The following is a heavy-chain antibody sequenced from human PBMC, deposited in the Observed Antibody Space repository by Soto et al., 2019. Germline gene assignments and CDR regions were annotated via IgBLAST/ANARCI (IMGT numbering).Heavy chain of an antibody. CDR3: ATSAWFDP. J-gene: IGHJ5*02. D-gene: IGHD2-2*01. CDR2: IYYSGST. Sequence: QQQLQESGPGLVKPSETLSLTCTVSGGSISSRGYYWGWIRQPPGKGLEWIGTIYYSGSTYYNPSRKARVTISVDSSMNQFALKLSAGTAADTPVYYCATSAWFDPWGQGTLVTVTS. V-gene: IGHV4-39*01. CDR1: GGSISSRGYY.